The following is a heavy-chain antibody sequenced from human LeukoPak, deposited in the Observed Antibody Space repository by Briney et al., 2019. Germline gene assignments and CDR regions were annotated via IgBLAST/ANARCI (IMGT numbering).Heavy chain of an antibody. CDR2: ISGSGGST. D-gene: IGHD5-24*01. CDR3: AKDDAYLQYDD. V-gene: IGHV3-23*01. Sequence: GGSLRLSCAASGFTFSSYGMSWVRQAPGKGLEWVSAISGSGGSTYYADSVKGRFTVSRDNSKNMVFLQMNSLRAEDTAIYYCAKDDAYLQYDDWGQGTLVTVSS. CDR1: GFTFSSYG. J-gene: IGHJ4*02.